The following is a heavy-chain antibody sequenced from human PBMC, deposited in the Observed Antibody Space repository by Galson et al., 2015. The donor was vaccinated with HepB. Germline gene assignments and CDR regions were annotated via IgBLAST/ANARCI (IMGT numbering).Heavy chain of an antibody. D-gene: IGHD6-19*01. CDR1: GYTFTSYG. Sequence: SVKVSCKASGYTFTSYGISWVRQAPGQGLEWMGWISAYNGNTNYAQKLQGRVTMTTDTSTSTAYMELRSLRSDDTAVYYCARDHIAVAGTAPQLGVDPWGQGTLVTVSS. J-gene: IGHJ5*02. V-gene: IGHV1-18*04. CDR3: ARDHIAVAGTAPQLGVDP. CDR2: ISAYNGNT.